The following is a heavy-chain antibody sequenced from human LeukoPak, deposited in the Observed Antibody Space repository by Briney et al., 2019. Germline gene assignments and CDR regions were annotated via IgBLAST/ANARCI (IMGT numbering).Heavy chain of an antibody. CDR2: IYYSGST. V-gene: IGHV4-59*01. CDR1: GGSISSYY. D-gene: IGHD6-19*01. J-gene: IGHJ4*02. CDR3: ATGSEQQWLPTGYYFDY. Sequence: SETLSLTCTVSGGSISSYYWSWIRQPPGKGLEWIGYIYYSGSTNYNPSLKSRVTISVDTSKNQFSLKLSSVTAADTAVYYCATGSEQQWLPTGYYFDYWGQGTLVTVSS.